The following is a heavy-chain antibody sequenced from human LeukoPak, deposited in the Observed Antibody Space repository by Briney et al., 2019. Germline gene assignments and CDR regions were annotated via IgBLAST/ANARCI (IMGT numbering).Heavy chain of an antibody. V-gene: IGHV3-74*01. CDR3: ARGSSNWNNAFDI. CDR2: FDTDGSST. D-gene: IGHD1-1*01. CDR1: GFTLTSDK. J-gene: IGHJ3*02. Sequence: GGSLRLSCAVSGFTLTSDKMHWVRQAPGKGLVWVPRFDTDGSSTTYADSVRGRFTISRDNAKNTLYLQMNSLRAEDTAVYYCARGSSNWNNAFDIWGQGTMVTVSS.